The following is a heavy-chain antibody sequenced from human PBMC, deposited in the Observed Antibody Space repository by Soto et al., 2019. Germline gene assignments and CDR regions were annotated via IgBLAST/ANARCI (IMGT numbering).Heavy chain of an antibody. Sequence: QVQLVQSGAEVKQPGSSVKVSCQASGVTFSSFAISWVRQAPGQGLEWMGGIIPIFRTPNYAQNFQGRVTITEDEPTRSVYMELSRLRSEDTAVYYGARSTGSGVRAGTHRFKWVDPWGQGPLVTVFS. D-gene: IGHD1-26*01. CDR1: GVTFSSFA. CDR3: ARSTGSGVRAGTHRFKWVDP. J-gene: IGHJ5*02. CDR2: IIPIFRTP. V-gene: IGHV1-69*01.